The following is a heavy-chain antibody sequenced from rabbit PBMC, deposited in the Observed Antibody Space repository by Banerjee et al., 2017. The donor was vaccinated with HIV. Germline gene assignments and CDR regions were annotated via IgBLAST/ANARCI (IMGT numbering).Heavy chain of an antibody. CDR2: INTGDGST. CDR3: ARDLAGAIGWNFNL. Sequence: QQQLEESGGGLVKPGGTLTLTCTASGFSFSSNYWICWVRQAPGKGLEWIGCINTGDGSTYYASWAKGRFTISKTSSTTVTLQMTSLTAADTATYFCARDLAGAIGWNFNLWGPGTLVT. CDR1: GFSFSSNYW. V-gene: IGHV1S45*01. J-gene: IGHJ4*01. D-gene: IGHD4-1*01.